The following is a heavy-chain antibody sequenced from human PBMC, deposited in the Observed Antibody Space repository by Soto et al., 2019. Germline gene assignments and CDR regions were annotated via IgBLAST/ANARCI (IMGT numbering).Heavy chain of an antibody. J-gene: IGHJ4*02. CDR1: GGSFSGYY. Sequence: SETLSLTCAVYGGSFSGYYWSWIRPPPGKGLEWIGEINHSGSNNYNPSLKSRVTISVDTSKNQFSLKLSSVTAADTAVYYCARRTNWGLNFDYWGQGTLVTVSS. CDR2: INHSGSN. D-gene: IGHD7-27*01. V-gene: IGHV4-34*01. CDR3: ARRTNWGLNFDY.